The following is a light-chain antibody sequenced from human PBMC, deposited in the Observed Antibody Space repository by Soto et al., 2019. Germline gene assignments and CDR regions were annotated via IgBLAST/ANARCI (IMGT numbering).Light chain of an antibody. CDR3: QQRYGWPPLT. CDR2: DTS. Sequence: EIVLTQSPATLSLSPGERATLSCRASRGVGTYLAWYQQKPGQAPRLLIYDTSNRATGIPARFSGSGSGTDFTLTISGLEPEDFAVYYCQQRYGWPPLTFGGGTRVEIK. CDR1: RGVGTY. J-gene: IGKJ4*01. V-gene: IGKV3-11*01.